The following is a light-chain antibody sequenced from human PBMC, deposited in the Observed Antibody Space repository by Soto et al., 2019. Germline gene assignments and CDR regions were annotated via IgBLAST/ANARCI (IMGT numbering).Light chain of an antibody. CDR3: QQYYSTPYT. CDR1: QNILYNSNNKNY. J-gene: IGKJ2*01. Sequence: DIVMTQSPDSLAVSLGERATINCKSSQNILYNSNNKNYLAWYQQKPGQPPKLLIYSASTRESGVPDRFSGSGSGADFALTISSLQAEDVEVYYCQQYYSTPYTFGQGTKLEIK. V-gene: IGKV4-1*01. CDR2: SAS.